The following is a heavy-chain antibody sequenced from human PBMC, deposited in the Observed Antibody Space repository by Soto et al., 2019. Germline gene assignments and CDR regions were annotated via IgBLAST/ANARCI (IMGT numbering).Heavy chain of an antibody. V-gene: IGHV3-30*19. CDR1: GFTFSDFG. D-gene: IGHD5-12*01. J-gene: IGHJ4*02. CDR2: ISKDGLDR. Sequence: GSLRLSCVVSGFTFSDFGMHWVRQSPGEGLAWVASISKDGLDRYYSESVKGRFTISRDDSKNTVFLQMNSLKVEDTAAYFCASPREGQLLAFDHWGQRTLVTVS. CDR3: ASPREGQLLAFDH.